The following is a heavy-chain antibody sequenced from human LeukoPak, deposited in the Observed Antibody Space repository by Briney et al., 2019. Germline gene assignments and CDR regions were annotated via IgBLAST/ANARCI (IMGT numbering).Heavy chain of an antibody. CDR2: VDPEDGET. V-gene: IGHV1-69-2*01. CDR1: GYTLTDYY. D-gene: IGHD2-2*01. Sequence: ASVKVSCKVSGYTLTDYYVHWVQQAPGKGLEWMGLVDPEDGETIYAEKFQGRVTITADTSTDTAYMELSSLRSEDTAVYYCATLPQTMGYCSSTSCSRNPNRWFDPWGQGTLVTVSS. CDR3: ATLPQTMGYCSSTSCSRNPNRWFDP. J-gene: IGHJ5*02.